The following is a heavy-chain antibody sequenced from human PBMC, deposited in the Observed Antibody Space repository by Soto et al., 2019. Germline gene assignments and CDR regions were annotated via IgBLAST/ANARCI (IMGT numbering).Heavy chain of an antibody. D-gene: IGHD3-10*01. V-gene: IGHV1-18*01. Sequence: ASVKVSCKASGYTFTSYGISWVRQAPGQGLEWMGWISAYNGNTNYAQKLQGRVTMTTDTSTSTAYMELRSLRSDDTAVYYCARDQSRGITMVRGVIPPLDYWGQGTLVTVSS. J-gene: IGHJ4*02. CDR3: ARDQSRGITMVRGVIPPLDY. CDR2: ISAYNGNT. CDR1: GYTFTSYG.